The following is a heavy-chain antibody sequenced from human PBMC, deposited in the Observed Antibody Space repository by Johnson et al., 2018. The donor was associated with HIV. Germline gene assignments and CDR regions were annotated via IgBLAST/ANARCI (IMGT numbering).Heavy chain of an antibody. V-gene: IGHV3-11*04. D-gene: IGHD6-19*01. CDR3: ARGGGSDWYNAFDL. Sequence: VQLVESGGGLVTPGWSVKLSCQGSGFTFSDYYMTWIRQDPGKWLEWVSYIRTDGSSTYYAEPVKARFTFVRANAKYSVYLQITSLRVVDTAVYYCARGGGSDWYNAFDLWGRGTMVTVSS. CDR2: IRTDGSST. J-gene: IGHJ3*01. CDR1: GFTFSDYY.